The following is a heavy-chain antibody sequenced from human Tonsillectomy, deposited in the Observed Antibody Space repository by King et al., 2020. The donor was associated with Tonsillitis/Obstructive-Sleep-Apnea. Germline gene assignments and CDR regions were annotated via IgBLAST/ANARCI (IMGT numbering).Heavy chain of an antibody. V-gene: IGHV3-30*01. Sequence: VQLVESGGGVVQPGRSLRLSCAASGFTFSSYAMHWVRQAPGKGLEWVAVISYDGSNKYYADSVKGRFTISRDNSKNTLYLQMNSLRAEDTAGYYCARPPLRYCSGGSCYPYYFDYWGQGTLVTVSS. CDR3: ARPPLRYCSGGSCYPYYFDY. J-gene: IGHJ4*02. CDR1: GFTFSSYA. D-gene: IGHD2-15*01. CDR2: ISYDGSNK.